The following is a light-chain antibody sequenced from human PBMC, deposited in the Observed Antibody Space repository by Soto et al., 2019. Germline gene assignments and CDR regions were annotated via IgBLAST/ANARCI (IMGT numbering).Light chain of an antibody. CDR1: SSDVGGYNY. V-gene: IGLV2-8*01. J-gene: IGLJ2*01. CDR2: EVS. CDR3: SSFAGSTDYVL. Sequence: QSVLTQPPSASGSPGQSVTISCTGTSSDVGGYNYVSWYQQHPGKAPKLMIYEVSKRPSGVPDRFSGSKSGNTASLTVSGLQAADEAAYYCSSFAGSTDYVLFGGGTKLTVL.